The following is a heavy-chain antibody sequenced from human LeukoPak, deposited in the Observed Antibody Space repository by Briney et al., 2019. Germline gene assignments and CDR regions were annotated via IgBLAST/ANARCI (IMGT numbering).Heavy chain of an antibody. J-gene: IGHJ6*03. CDR2: IYTSGST. Sequence: PSETLSLTCTVSGGSISSYYWSWIRQPAGKGLEWIGRIYTSGSTNYNPSLKSRVTMSVDTSKNQFSLKLSSVTAADTAVYYCARVRLVRSYYCYYYYMDVWGKGTTVTVSS. D-gene: IGHD6-19*01. CDR3: ARVRLVRSYYCYYYYMDV. CDR1: GGSISSYY. V-gene: IGHV4-4*07.